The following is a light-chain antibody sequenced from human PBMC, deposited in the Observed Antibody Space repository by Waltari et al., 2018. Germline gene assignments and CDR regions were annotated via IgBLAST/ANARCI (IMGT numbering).Light chain of an antibody. V-gene: IGKV1-5*03. CDR2: KAS. J-gene: IGKJ3*01. Sequence: DIQMTQSPSTLSASVGDRVTITCRASQTISIWLAWYQQKPGKAPKLLIYKASSLESGVPSRFSGSGSGTEFTLTISSLQPDDFATYYCQQYSTFPFTFGPGTKVSIK. CDR1: QTISIW. CDR3: QQYSTFPFT.